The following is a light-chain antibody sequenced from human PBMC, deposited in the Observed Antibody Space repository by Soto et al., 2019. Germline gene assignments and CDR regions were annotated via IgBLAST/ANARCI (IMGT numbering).Light chain of an antibody. CDR3: RSFTSSNTLV. Sequence: QSALTQPASVSGSPGQSITISCTGTSSDVGGYIYVSWHQQHPGTAPKLMIYDVSNRPSGFSNRFSGSKSGNTASLTISGLQAEDEADYYCRSFTSSNTLVFGGGTQLTVL. V-gene: IGLV2-14*01. CDR1: SSDVGGYIY. CDR2: DVS. J-gene: IGLJ2*01.